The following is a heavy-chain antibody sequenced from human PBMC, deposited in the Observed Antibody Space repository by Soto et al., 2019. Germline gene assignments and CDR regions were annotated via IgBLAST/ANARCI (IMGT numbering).Heavy chain of an antibody. D-gene: IGHD6-19*01. CDR1: GFTFSSFW. V-gene: IGHV3-74*01. J-gene: IGHJ4*02. CDR3: TRDGWAVAEN. Sequence: GGSLRLSCAGSGFTFSSFWMHWVRQALGKGLVLVSRINGDGSITNYADSVKGRFTISRDNAKNSVYLQMNSLRAEDSAVYYCTRDGWAVAENWGQGTPVTVSS. CDR2: INGDGSIT.